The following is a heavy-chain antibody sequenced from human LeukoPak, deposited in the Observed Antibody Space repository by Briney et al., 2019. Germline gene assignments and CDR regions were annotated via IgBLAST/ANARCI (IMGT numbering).Heavy chain of an antibody. D-gene: IGHD3-16*01. V-gene: IGHV4-34*01. CDR3: ATREVLNSWFDP. CDR1: GGSSSGYY. J-gene: IGHJ5*02. CDR2: INHSGST. Sequence: SETLSLTCAVYGGSSSGYYWSWIRQPPGKGLEWIGEINHSGSTNYNPSLKSRVTISVDTSKNQFSLKLSSLTAADTAVYYCATREVLNSWFDPWGQGTLVTVSS.